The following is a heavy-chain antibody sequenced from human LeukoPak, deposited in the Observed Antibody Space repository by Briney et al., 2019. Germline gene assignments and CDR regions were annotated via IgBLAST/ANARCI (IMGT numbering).Heavy chain of an antibody. Sequence: GRSLRLSCAASGFTFSSYAMHWVRQAPGKGLEWVAVISYDGSNKYYADSVKGRFTISRDNSKNTLYLQMNSLRAEDTAVYYCARGKYQPDNYYYYYMDVWGKGTTVTVSS. J-gene: IGHJ6*03. CDR3: ARGKYQPDNYYYYYMDV. CDR2: ISYDGSNK. V-gene: IGHV3-30-3*01. CDR1: GFTFSSYA. D-gene: IGHD2-2*01.